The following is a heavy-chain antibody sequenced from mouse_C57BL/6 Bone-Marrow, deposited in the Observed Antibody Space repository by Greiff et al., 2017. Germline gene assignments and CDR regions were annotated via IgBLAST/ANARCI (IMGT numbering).Heavy chain of an antibody. D-gene: IGHD2-3*01. CDR1: GYAFSSYW. V-gene: IGHV1-80*01. CDR3: ARRYNGYYDRFAY. J-gene: IGHJ3*01. Sequence: VKLQESGAELVMPGASVKISCKASGYAFSSYWMNWVKQRPGKGLEWIGQIYPGDGDTNYNGKFKGKATLTADKSSSTASMQLSSLTSEDSAVYFCARRYNGYYDRFAYWDQGTLVTVTA. CDR2: IYPGDGDT.